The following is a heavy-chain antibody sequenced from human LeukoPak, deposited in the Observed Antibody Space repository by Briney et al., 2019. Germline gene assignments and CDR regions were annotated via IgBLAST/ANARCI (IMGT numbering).Heavy chain of an antibody. CDR2: ISYDGSNK. D-gene: IGHD3-3*01. Sequence: GGSLRLSCAASGFTFSSYAMHWVRQAPGKGLEWVAVISYDGSNKYYADSVKGRFTISRDNSKNTLYLQMNSLRAEDTAVYYCAREIIRFLEWFPIDYWGQGTLVTVSS. CDR1: GFTFSSYA. CDR3: AREIIRFLEWFPIDY. V-gene: IGHV3-30-3*01. J-gene: IGHJ4*02.